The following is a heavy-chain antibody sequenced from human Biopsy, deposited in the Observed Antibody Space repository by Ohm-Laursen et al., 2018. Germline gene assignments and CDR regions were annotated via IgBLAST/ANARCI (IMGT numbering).Heavy chain of an antibody. D-gene: IGHD4-23*01. CDR2: ISYTGYT. J-gene: IGHJ1*01. V-gene: IGHV4-59*01. CDR3: ARGSNEYGGLYFPH. CDR1: GVSISSYF. Sequence: TLSLTCSVSGVSISSYFWSWIRQPLGKGLEWIGHISYTGYTSYKSSLKSRVTISSDTSRKHFSLRLTSLAAADTAVYYCARGSNEYGGLYFPHWGQGTLVTVSS.